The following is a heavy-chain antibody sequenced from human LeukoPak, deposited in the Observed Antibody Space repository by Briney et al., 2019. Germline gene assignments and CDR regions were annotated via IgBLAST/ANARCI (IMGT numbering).Heavy chain of an antibody. CDR3: ARVGHYCSGGSCYFDY. V-gene: IGHV1-46*01. CDR2: INPSGGST. CDR1: GYTFTSYY. D-gene: IGHD2-15*01. J-gene: IGHJ4*02. Sequence: ASVKVSCKASGYTFTSYYMHWVRQAPGQGLEWMGIINPSGGSTSYSQKFQGRVTMTRDTSTSTVYMKLSSLRSEDTAVYSCARVGHYCSGGSCYFDYWGQGTLVTVYS.